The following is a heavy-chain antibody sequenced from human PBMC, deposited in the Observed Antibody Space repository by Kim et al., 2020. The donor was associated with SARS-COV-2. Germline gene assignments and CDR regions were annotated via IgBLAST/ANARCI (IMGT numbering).Heavy chain of an antibody. J-gene: IGHJ4*02. CDR1: GFTFSSYG. V-gene: IGHV3-30*18. D-gene: IGHD6-13*01. CDR2: ISYDGSNK. Sequence: GGSLRLSCAASGFTFSSYGMHWVRQAPGKGLEWVAVISYDGSNKYYADSVKGRFTISRDNSKNTLYLQMNSLRAEDTAVYYCAKAIRPHQVAAAGFDYWGQGTLVTVSS. CDR3: AKAIRPHQVAAAGFDY.